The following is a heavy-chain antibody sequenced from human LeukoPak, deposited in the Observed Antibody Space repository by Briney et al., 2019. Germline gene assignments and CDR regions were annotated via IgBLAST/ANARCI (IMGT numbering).Heavy chain of an antibody. Sequence: PGGSLRLSCAASGFTFYTYWMHWVRQAPGKELVWVSRISGDGSSTDYADSVKGRFTISRDNAKNTLYLQMNSLRAEDTSVYYCATISRSVSYHFDYWGQGTLVTVSS. D-gene: IGHD1-26*01. CDR2: ISGDGSST. V-gene: IGHV3-74*01. CDR1: GFTFYTYW. J-gene: IGHJ4*02. CDR3: ATISRSVSYHFDY.